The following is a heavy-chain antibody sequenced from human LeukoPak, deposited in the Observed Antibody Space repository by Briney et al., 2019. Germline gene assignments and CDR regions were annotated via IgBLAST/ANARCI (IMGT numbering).Heavy chain of an antibody. CDR3: ARGPTRYYFDY. CDR2: VYSSGST. J-gene: IGHJ4*02. Sequence: SETLSLTCTVSGGSISNYYWSWIRQPPGRGLEWIGYVYSSGSTNYNPSLKSRVTISVDTSKNQLSLKLSCVTAADTAVYYCARGPTRYYFDYWGQGTLVTVSS. CDR1: GGSISNYY. V-gene: IGHV4-59*01.